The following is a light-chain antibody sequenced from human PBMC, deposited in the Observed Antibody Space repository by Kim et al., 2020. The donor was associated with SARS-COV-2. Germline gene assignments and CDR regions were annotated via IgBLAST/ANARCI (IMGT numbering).Light chain of an antibody. CDR2: NAF. CDR3: QQYSDSPLT. Sequence: TPEERTTLSCRTSQSITSNYLAWYQQKPGQAPRLLIYNAFNRATGIPDRFSGSGSGTDFTLTISRLEPEDFAVYYCQQYSDSPLTFGGGTKVDIK. V-gene: IGKV3-20*01. J-gene: IGKJ4*01. CDR1: QSITSNY.